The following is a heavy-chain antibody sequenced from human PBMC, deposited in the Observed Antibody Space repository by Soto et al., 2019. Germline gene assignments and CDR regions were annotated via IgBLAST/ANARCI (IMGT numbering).Heavy chain of an antibody. Sequence: GASVKVSCKASGYTFTGYFMHWVRQAPGQGLEWMGWINPYSGGADYAQSFQGRVTVTRDTSISTVYMELSRLRSEDTAVYYCARVRYYYGSGIYPSPYYYYGMHGSCQALTVTV. CDR3: ARVRYYYGSGIYPSPYYYYGMHG. CDR2: INPYSGGA. V-gene: IGHV1-2*02. D-gene: IGHD3-10*01. CDR1: GYTFTGYF. J-gene: IGHJ6*02.